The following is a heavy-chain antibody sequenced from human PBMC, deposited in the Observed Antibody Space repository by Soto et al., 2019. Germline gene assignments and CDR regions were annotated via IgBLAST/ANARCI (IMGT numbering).Heavy chain of an antibody. CDR1: GYTLTELS. D-gene: IGHD6-13*01. CDR2: FDPEDGET. CDR3: ATSAAGTVVFAP. J-gene: IGHJ5*02. Sequence: ASVKVSCKVSGYTLTELSMHWVRQAPGKGLEWMGGFDPEDGETIYAQKFQGRVTMTEDTSTDTAYMELSSLRSEDTAVYYCATSAAGTVVFAPCGQGSLVIVSS. V-gene: IGHV1-24*01.